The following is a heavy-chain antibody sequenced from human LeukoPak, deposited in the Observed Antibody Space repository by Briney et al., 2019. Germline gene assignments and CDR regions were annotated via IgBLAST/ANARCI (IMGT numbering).Heavy chain of an antibody. D-gene: IGHD3-10*01. V-gene: IGHV3-23*01. CDR2: ISGSGGST. CDR3: AKGGRMVRGVIVTNYYFDY. Sequence: PGGSLRLSCAASGFTFSSYAMSWVRQAPGKGLEWVSAISGSGGSTYYADSVKGRFTISRDNSKNTVYLEMNILRAEDTAVYYCAKGGRMVRGVIVTNYYFDYWGQGTLVTVSS. CDR1: GFTFSSYA. J-gene: IGHJ4*02.